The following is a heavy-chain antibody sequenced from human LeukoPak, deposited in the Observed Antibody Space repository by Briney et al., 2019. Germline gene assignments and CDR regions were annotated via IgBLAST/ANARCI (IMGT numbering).Heavy chain of an antibody. J-gene: IGHJ4*02. CDR1: GMTLSHRW. CDR3: TTGPSYGYEW. CDR2: IKNDGRTT. D-gene: IGHD3-16*01. Sequence: GGSLRLSCAASGMTLSHRWMHWVRQAQGEGMVWDTLIKNDGRTTIYADSVTGRFTISRDNGKSTLYLQMNSLRAEDTGIYYCTTGPSYGYEWWGQGTVVTVSS. V-gene: IGHV3-74*01.